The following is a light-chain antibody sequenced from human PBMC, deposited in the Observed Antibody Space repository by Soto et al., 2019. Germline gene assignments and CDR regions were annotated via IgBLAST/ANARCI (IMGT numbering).Light chain of an antibody. CDR1: QSISSY. CDR2: AAS. CDR3: QQSYSTWT. V-gene: IGKV1-39*01. J-gene: IGKJ1*01. Sequence: DIQMTQSPSSLSASIGDRVTITCRASQSISSYLNWYQQKPGIAPKLLIYAASSLQSGVPSRFSASGSGTDFTLTISSLQPEDFATYYCQQSYSTWTFGQGTRVEIK.